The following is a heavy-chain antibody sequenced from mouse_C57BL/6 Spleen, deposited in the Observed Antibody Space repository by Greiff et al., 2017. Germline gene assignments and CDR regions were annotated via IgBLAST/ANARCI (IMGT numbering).Heavy chain of an antibody. CDR1: GYTFTSYW. J-gene: IGHJ4*01. CDR2: IHPNSGST. CDR3: ARWITTVVATGPYAMDY. V-gene: IGHV1-64*01. Sequence: QVQLQQPGAELVKPGASVKLSCKASGYTFTSYWMHWVKQRPGQGLEWIGMIHPNSGSTNYNEKFKSKATLTVDKSSSTASMQLSSLTSEDSAVYYCARWITTVVATGPYAMDYWGQGTSVTVSS. D-gene: IGHD1-1*01.